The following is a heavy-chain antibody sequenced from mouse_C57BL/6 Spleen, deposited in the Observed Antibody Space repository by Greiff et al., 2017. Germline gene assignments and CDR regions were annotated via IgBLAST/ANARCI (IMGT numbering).Heavy chain of an antibody. CDR1: GYTFTSYW. V-gene: IGHV1-61*01. J-gene: IGHJ2*01. Sequence: QVQLQQPGAELVRPGSSVKLSCKASGYTFTSYWLDWVKQRPGQGLEWIGNIYPSDSETPYNQKFKDKATLTVDKSSSTADMQLSSLTSVDSAVYYCARECISVFDYWGQGTTLTVSS. CDR3: ARECISVFDY. CDR2: IYPSDSET.